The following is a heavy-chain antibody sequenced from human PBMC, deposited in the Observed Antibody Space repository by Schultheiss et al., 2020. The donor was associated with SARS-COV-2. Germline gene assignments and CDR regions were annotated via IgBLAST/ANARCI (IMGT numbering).Heavy chain of an antibody. J-gene: IGHJ6*02. V-gene: IGHV3-74*01. Sequence: GESLKISCAASGFTFSSYWMHWVRQAPGKGLVWVSRINSDGSSTSYADSVKGRFTISRDNAKNTLYLQMNSLRAEDTAVYYCARDGDTAMVPIDYYYGMDVWGQGTTVTVSS. CDR3: ARDGDTAMVPIDYYYGMDV. CDR1: GFTFSSYW. CDR2: INSDGSST. D-gene: IGHD5-18*01.